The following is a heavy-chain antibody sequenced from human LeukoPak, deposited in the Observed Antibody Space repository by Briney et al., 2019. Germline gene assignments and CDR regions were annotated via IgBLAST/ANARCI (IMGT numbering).Heavy chain of an antibody. Sequence: GGSLRLSCAASGFTFSSYAMHWVRQAPGKGLEWVAVISYDGGNRYSADSVKGRFPISRDNSKNTLYLQMNSLRAEDTAVYYCARGTGIVGATLDYWGQGTLVTVSS. V-gene: IGHV3-30-3*01. CDR2: ISYDGGNR. J-gene: IGHJ4*02. CDR1: GFTFSSYA. D-gene: IGHD1-26*01. CDR3: ARGTGIVGATLDY.